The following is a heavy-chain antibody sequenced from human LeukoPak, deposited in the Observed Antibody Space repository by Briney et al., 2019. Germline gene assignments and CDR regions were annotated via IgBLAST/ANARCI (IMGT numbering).Heavy chain of an antibody. D-gene: IGHD5-24*01. Sequence: ASVKVSCKASGYTFKNYDINWVRQATGQGLEWMGWMNPNSGNTGFAQKFQDRVSMTRDTSINTAYMELTSLRSGDTAGYYCARATPGGLHGYSFDYWGQETVVTVYS. CDR2: MNPNSGNT. V-gene: IGHV1-8*02. J-gene: IGHJ4*02. CDR1: GYTFKNYD. CDR3: ARATPGGLHGYSFDY.